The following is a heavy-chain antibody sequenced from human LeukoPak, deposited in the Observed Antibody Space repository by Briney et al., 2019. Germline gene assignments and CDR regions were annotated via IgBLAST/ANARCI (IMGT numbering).Heavy chain of an antibody. CDR2: IYYSGST. D-gene: IGHD3-10*01. V-gene: IGHV4-39*07. CDR3: ARVHYYGSGSLNWFDP. Sequence: SETLSLTCTVSGGSISSSSYYWGWIRQPPGKGLEWIGSIYYSGSTYHNPSLKSRVTISVDTSKNQFSLKLSSVTAADTAVYYCARVHYYGSGSLNWFDPWGQGTLVTVSS. CDR1: GGSISSSSYY. J-gene: IGHJ5*02.